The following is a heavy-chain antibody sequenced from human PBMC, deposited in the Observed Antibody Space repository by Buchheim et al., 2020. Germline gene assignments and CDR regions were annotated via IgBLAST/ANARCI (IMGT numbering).Heavy chain of an antibody. CDR2: INHSGST. J-gene: IGHJ4*02. CDR3: ARSDRGYSGYESGYYFDY. D-gene: IGHD5-12*01. V-gene: IGHV4-34*01. CDR1: GGSFSGYY. Sequence: QVQLQQWGAGLLKPSETLSLTCAVYGGSFSGYYWSWIRQPPGKGLEWIGEINHSGSTNYNPSLKSRVTISVDTPQKQLSLKLRSVTAADTAVYYCARSDRGYSGYESGYYFDYWGQGTL.